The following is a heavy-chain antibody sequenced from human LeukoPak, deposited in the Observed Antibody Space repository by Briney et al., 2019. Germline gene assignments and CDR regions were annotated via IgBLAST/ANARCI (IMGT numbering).Heavy chain of an antibody. Sequence: SETLSLTCAVYGGSFSGYYWSWIRQPPGKGLELIGEINHSGSTNYNPSLKSRVTISVDTSKNQFSLKLSSVTAADTAVYYCAGRIYYGSGSYYNWFDPWGQGTLVTVSS. J-gene: IGHJ5*02. CDR3: AGRIYYGSGSYYNWFDP. CDR2: INHSGST. V-gene: IGHV4-34*01. CDR1: GGSFSGYY. D-gene: IGHD3-10*01.